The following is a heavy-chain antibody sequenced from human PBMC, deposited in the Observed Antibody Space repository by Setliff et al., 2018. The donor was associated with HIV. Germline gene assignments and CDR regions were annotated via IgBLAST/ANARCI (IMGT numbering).Heavy chain of an antibody. Sequence: SCAASGFTFSSYEMNWVRQAPGKGLEWISYISGSGSAIYYADSVKGRFTISRDNANNSLYLQMNSLRAEDTAVYYCARDISSSWYAIDYWGHGTLVTV. CDR1: GFTFSSYE. D-gene: IGHD6-13*01. J-gene: IGHJ4*01. CDR3: ARDISSSWYAIDY. CDR2: ISGSGSAI. V-gene: IGHV3-48*03.